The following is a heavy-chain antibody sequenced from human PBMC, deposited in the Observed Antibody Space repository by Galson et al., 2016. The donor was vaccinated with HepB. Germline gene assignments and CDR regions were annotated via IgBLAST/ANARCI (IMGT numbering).Heavy chain of an antibody. Sequence: SVKVSCKASGYTFTSYDINWVRQATGQGLEWVGWLNPNSGNTGYAQKFQGRVTLTRDSSITTAYMELSSLTSEDTAVYFCARGGICGWGTTLYGMDVWGQGTTVTVSS. V-gene: IGHV1-8*01. CDR2: LNPNSGNT. CDR3: ARGGICGWGTTLYGMDV. D-gene: IGHD3-10*01. CDR1: GYTFTSYD. J-gene: IGHJ6*02.